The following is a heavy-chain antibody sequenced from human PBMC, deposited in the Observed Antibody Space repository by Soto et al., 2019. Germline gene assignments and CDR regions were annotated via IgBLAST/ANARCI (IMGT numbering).Heavy chain of an antibody. CDR3: ARGLATTLTDS. J-gene: IGHJ4*02. D-gene: IGHD4-4*01. V-gene: IGHV1-46*01. Sequence: AAVKVSCKESGYTLASYYMHWVRQAPGQGLEWMGIINPRGGSTNYAQKFQGRLTMTRDMSSSTVSMELSSLRSEDTAVYYCARGLATTLTDSWGQGTLVTVSS. CDR1: GYTLASYY. CDR2: INPRGGST.